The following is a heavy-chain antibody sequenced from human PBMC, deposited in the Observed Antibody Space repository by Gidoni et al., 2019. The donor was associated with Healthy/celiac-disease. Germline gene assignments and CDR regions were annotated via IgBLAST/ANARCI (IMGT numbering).Heavy chain of an antibody. V-gene: IGHV5-10-1*01. J-gene: IGHJ4*02. D-gene: IGHD3-16*01. CDR3: ARGGGGPHRGLIDY. Sequence: EVQLVQSGAEVNKPGESLRISCTGSGYSFTSYWISWVRQMPGKGLEGMGRIDPSDAYTNYSPSCQGHVTISADKSISTAYLQGSRLKASDNAMEYCARGGGGPHRGLIDYWGQGTLVTVSS. CDR2: IDPSDAYT. CDR1: GYSFTSYW.